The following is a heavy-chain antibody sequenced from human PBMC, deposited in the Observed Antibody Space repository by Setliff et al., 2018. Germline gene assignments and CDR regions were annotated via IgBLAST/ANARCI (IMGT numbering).Heavy chain of an antibody. D-gene: IGHD3-22*01. CDR2: IYYSGST. CDR3: AIMGGDSSGYYGVDY. Sequence: TLSLTCTVSGGSISSGDYYWSWIRQPPGKGLEWIGYIYYSGSTYYNPSLKSRVTISVDTSKNQFSLKLSSVTAAGTAVYYCAIMGGDSSGYYGVDYWGQGTLVTVSS. CDR1: GGSISSGDYY. V-gene: IGHV4-30-4*08. J-gene: IGHJ4*02.